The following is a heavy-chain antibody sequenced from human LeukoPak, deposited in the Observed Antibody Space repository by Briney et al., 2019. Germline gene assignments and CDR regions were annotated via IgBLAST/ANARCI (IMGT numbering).Heavy chain of an antibody. V-gene: IGHV3-7*01. CDR2: IKEDGSEK. D-gene: IGHD3-22*01. J-gene: IGHJ4*02. CDR1: GFSFSNYW. Sequence: GGSLRLSCAASGFSFSNYWMGWVRQAPGKGLEWVANIKEDGSEKHYVDSVKGRFTISRDNAKNSLYLQMNSLRAEDTAVYYCAKDMYYYDSSGYPTPPHDYWGQGTLVTVSS. CDR3: AKDMYYYDSSGYPTPPHDY.